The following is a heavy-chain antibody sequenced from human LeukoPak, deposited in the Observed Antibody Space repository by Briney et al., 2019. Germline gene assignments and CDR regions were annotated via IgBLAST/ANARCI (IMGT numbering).Heavy chain of an antibody. D-gene: IGHD1-26*01. Sequence: SETLSLTCTISDGSISSYYWSWIRQPPGKGLEWIGYIYYSGSTNYNPSLKSRVTISVDTSKNQFSLKLSSVTAADTAVYYCARQWELHYNFDYWGQGTLVTVSS. V-gene: IGHV4-59*08. CDR1: DGSISSYY. J-gene: IGHJ4*02. CDR2: IYYSGST. CDR3: ARQWELHYNFDY.